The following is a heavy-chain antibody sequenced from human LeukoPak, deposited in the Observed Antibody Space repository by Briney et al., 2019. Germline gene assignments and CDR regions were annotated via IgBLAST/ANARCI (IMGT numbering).Heavy chain of an antibody. D-gene: IGHD5-24*01. V-gene: IGHV4-38-2*02. CDR1: GYSISSGYH. CDR2: NYHSGST. Sequence: SETLSLTCTVSGYSISSGYHWGWIRQPPGKGLEWIGSNYHSGSTYYNPSLKSRVNISVDTSKNQFSLKLSSVNAADTAVYSWARRAARWLRSGYNWFDPWGEGSLVTVSS. J-gene: IGHJ5*02. CDR3: ARRAARWLRSGYNWFDP.